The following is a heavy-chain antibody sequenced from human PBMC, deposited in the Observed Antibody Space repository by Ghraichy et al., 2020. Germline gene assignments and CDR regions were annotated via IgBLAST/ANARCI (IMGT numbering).Heavy chain of an antibody. D-gene: IGHD5-24*01. J-gene: IGHJ1*01. Sequence: GESLNISCSASGFTFSTYDMSWVRQAPGKGLEWVASLSGTTSHIYYADSVKGRFTISRDNAKNSLYLQMDSLRDEDTAVYYCARCLTPLRRSGDDLWGQGTLVIVSS. CDR2: LSGTTSHI. CDR1: GFTFSTYD. V-gene: IGHV3-21*01. CDR3: ARCLTPLRRSGDDL.